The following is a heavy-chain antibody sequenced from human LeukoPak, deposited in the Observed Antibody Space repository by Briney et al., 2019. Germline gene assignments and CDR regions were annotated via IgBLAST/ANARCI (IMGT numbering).Heavy chain of an antibody. V-gene: IGHV3-30*18. D-gene: IGHD4-17*01. CDR2: VSFDGRTK. CDR1: GFTFGSYG. J-gene: IGHJ4*02. CDR3: AKDGNTVTIFDY. Sequence: GGSLRLSCAASGFTFGSYGTHWVRQAPGKGLEWVAVVSFDGRTKYYAGSVKGRFTISRDNSQNTLYLQMNSLRAEDTAVYYCAKDGNTVTIFDYWGRGTLVTVSS.